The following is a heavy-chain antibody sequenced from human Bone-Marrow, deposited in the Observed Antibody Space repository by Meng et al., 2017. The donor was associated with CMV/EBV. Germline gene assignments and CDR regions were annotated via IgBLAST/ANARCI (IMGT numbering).Heavy chain of an antibody. V-gene: IGHV3-30*04. D-gene: IGHD2-2*01. CDR3: AREGCSSTSCYWAYYYYGMDV. CDR2: ISNDGSEK. J-gene: IGHJ6*02. Sequence: GESLKISCEASGFTFSGYAMHWVRQAPGKGLEWMTLISNDGSEKYYTNSVKGRFTISRDNSRNTLYLQMNSLRAEDTAVYYCAREGCSSTSCYWAYYYYGMDVWGQGTMVTVSS. CDR1: GFTFSGYA.